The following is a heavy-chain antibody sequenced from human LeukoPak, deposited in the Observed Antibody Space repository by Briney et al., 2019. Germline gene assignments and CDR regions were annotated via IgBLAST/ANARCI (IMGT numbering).Heavy chain of an antibody. J-gene: IGHJ4*02. Sequence: GGSLRLSCVASGFTFSGYWMHWVRQAPGMGLVWVSRLNSDGTTINYADSVKGRFTISRDNAKNTLYLQMNSLRAEDTAVYYCARGSGYFLDFDYWGQGTLVTVSS. CDR1: GFTFSGYW. CDR3: ARGSGYFLDFDY. D-gene: IGHD3-22*01. V-gene: IGHV3-74*01. CDR2: LNSDGTTI.